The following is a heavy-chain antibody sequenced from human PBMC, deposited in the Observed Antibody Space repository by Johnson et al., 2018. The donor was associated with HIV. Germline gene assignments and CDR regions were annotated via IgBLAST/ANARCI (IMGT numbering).Heavy chain of an antibody. CDR1: GFTFEDYA. D-gene: IGHD3-22*01. CDR2: IRWTSDDI. CDR3: AKDLVVINVRYAFHI. V-gene: IGHV3-9*01. Sequence: VQLVESGGALVQPGRSLRLSCVASGFTFEDYAMYWVRQAPGKGLEWVSGIRWTSDDIDYADSVKGRFTISRDNAKNSLYLQMNTLRPEDTALYYCAKDLVVINVRYAFHIWGQGTMVTVS. J-gene: IGHJ3*02.